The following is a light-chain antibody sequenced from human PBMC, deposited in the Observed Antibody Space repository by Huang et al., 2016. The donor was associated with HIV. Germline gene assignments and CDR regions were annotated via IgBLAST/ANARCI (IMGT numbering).Light chain of an antibody. CDR1: QSVSRN. J-gene: IGKJ2*01. CDR3: QQYNNWPYT. V-gene: IGKV3-15*01. CDR2: GTS. Sequence: EIVMTQSPATLSVSPGERATLSCRASQSVSRNLAWHQQKPGQAPRLLIHGTSTRATGIPARFSGSGSGTEFTLTISSLQSEDFAVYYCQQYNNWPYTFGQGTKLEIK.